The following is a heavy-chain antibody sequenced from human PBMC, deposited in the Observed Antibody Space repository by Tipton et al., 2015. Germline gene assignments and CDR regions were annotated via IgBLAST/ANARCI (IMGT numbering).Heavy chain of an antibody. Sequence: TLSLTCAVYGGSFSGYYWTWIRQPPGKGLEWIGEINHRGSTNYNPSLKSRVTMSVDTSKNQFSLQLSSVTAADTAVYYCAREGWNSDSSGYDYWGQGTLVTVSS. J-gene: IGHJ4*02. V-gene: IGHV4-34*01. CDR2: INHRGST. D-gene: IGHD3-22*01. CDR3: AREGWNSDSSGYDY. CDR1: GGSFSGYY.